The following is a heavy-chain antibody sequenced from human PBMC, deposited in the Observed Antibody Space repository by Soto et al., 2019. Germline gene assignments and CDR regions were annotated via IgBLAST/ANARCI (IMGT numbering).Heavy chain of an antibody. Sequence: GGSLRLSCAASGFTFSSYGMHWVRQAPGKGLEWVAVISYDGSNKYYADSVKGRFTISRDNSKNTLYLQMNSLRAEDTAVYYCAKGGSGIDYWGQGTLVTVSS. CDR3: AKGGSGIDY. V-gene: IGHV3-30*18. J-gene: IGHJ4*02. D-gene: IGHD5-12*01. CDR2: ISYDGSNK. CDR1: GFTFSSYG.